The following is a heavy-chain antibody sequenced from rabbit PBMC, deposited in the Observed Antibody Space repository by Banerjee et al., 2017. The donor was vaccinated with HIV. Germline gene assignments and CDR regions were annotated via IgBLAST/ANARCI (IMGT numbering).Heavy chain of an antibody. CDR1: GFSFSSSYW. V-gene: IGHV1S45*01. CDR2: IGAGTSSST. Sequence: QEHLEESGGDLVKPEGSLTLTCIASGFSFSSSYWIWWVRQAPGKGLEWIACIGAGTSSSTYYASWAKGRFTISKTSSTTVTLQMTSLTAADTATYFCARDRYGDLDYLGLWGPGTLVTVS. CDR3: ARDRYGDLDYLGL. D-gene: IGHD2-1*01. J-gene: IGHJ4*01.